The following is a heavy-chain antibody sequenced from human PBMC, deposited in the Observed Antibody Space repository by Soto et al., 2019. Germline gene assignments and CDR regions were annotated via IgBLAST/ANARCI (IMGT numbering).Heavy chain of an antibody. Sequence: GGSLRLSCAASGFTFSSYGMHWVRQAPGKGLEWVAVIWYDGSNKYYADSVKGRFTISRDNSKNTLYLQMNSLRAEDTAVYYCARAGVVVPAARVYMDVWGKGTTVTVSS. CDR3: ARAGVVVPAARVYMDV. J-gene: IGHJ6*03. CDR2: IWYDGSNK. V-gene: IGHV3-33*01. CDR1: GFTFSSYG. D-gene: IGHD2-2*01.